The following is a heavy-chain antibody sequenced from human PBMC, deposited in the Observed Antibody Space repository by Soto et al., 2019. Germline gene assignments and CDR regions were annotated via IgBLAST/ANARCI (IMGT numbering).Heavy chain of an antibody. CDR2: IIPISDTT. CDR1: GGTFSSYA. V-gene: IGHV1-69*01. D-gene: IGHD2-2*01. CDR3: ARSQGSSTSLAIYYYYYYGMDV. J-gene: IGHJ6*02. Sequence: QVQLVQPGAEVKKPGSSVKVSCKASGGTFSSYAISWVRQAPGQGLEWMGGIIPISDTTNYAQKFQGRLTITADESTSTAYMELSSLRSEDTDVYYCARSQGSSTSLAIYYYYYYGMDVWGQGTTVTVSS.